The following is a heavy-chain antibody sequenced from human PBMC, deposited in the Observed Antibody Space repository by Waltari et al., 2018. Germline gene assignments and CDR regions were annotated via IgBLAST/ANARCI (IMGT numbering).Heavy chain of an antibody. V-gene: IGHV3-48*01. D-gene: IGHD5-18*01. CDR3: ARARGYSYGYEDY. Sequence: EVQLLESGGGWVQPGGSLRLSCAASGFTFRSYRMTWARQAPGKGLEWVSYISSSGSTIDYADSVRGRFTISRDNAKNSLYLQMNSLRAEDTAVYYCARARGYSYGYEDYWGQGTLVTVSS. CDR1: GFTFRSYR. CDR2: ISSSGSTI. J-gene: IGHJ4*02.